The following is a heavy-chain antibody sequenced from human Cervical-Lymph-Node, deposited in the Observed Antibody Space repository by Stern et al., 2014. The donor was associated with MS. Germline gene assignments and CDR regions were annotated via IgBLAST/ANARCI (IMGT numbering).Heavy chain of an antibody. Sequence: VQLVESGGGLVQPGGSLRLSCAASGVTVSSNYMSWVRQAPGKGLEWVSVIYIGGTTYYAESVKARFTISRDTSKNTLYLQMNSLRAEDTGVYYCARDQRGVAAAGTWFDHWGQGTLVTVSS. D-gene: IGHD6-13*01. CDR3: ARDQRGVAAAGTWFDH. CDR2: IYIGGTT. V-gene: IGHV3-66*01. J-gene: IGHJ5*02. CDR1: GVTVSSNY.